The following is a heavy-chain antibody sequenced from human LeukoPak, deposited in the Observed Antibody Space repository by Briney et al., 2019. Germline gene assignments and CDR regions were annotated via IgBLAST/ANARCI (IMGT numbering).Heavy chain of an antibody. CDR2: INHSGST. D-gene: IGHD3-3*01. CDR3: AREVFWSVLGAFDI. V-gene: IGHV4-34*01. J-gene: IGHJ3*02. CDR1: GGSFSGYY. Sequence: PSETLSLTCAVYGGSFSGYYWSWIRQPPGKGLEWIGEINHSGSTNYNPSLKSRVTISVDTSKNQFSLKLSSVTAADTAVYYCAREVFWSVLGAFDIWGQGSIVTVSS.